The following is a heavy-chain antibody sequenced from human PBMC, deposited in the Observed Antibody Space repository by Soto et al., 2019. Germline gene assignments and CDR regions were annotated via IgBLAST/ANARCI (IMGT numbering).Heavy chain of an antibody. Sequence: PSVKVSCKDSGYTFTGYYMHWVRQAPGQGLEWMGWINPNSGGTNYAQKFQGWVTMTRDTSISTAYMELSRLRSDDTAVYYCARRSTSWTMDVWGKGTTVTVSS. CDR1: GYTFTGYY. J-gene: IGHJ6*03. CDR2: INPNSGGT. V-gene: IGHV1-2*04. D-gene: IGHD2-2*01. CDR3: ARRSTSWTMDV.